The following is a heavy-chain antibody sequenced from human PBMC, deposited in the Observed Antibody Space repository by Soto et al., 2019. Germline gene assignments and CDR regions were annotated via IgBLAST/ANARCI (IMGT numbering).Heavy chain of an antibody. CDR1: GGSISSGDYY. CDR2: MHYSGSS. CDR3: ARRGSYPYFDY. V-gene: IGHV4-61*08. D-gene: IGHD1-26*01. J-gene: IGHJ4*02. Sequence: SETLSLTCTVSGGSISSGDYYWSWIRQPPGKGLEWIGYMHYSGSSNYNPFLKSRVTISVDTSKNQFSLKLSSVTAADTAVYYCARRGSYPYFDYWGQGTLVTVSS.